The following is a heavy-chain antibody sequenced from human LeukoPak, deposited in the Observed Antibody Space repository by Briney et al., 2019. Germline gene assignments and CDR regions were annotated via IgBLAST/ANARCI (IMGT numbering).Heavy chain of an antibody. CDR2: IYYSGYT. V-gene: IGHV4-59*12. Sequence: SETLSLTCTVSGGSISSYYWSWIRQPPGKGLEWIGYIYYSGYTNYNPSLQSRVTISVDPSKNQFSPKLSSVTAADTAVYYCASYYGMDVWGQGTTVTVSS. J-gene: IGHJ6*02. CDR1: GGSISSYY. CDR3: ASYYGMDV.